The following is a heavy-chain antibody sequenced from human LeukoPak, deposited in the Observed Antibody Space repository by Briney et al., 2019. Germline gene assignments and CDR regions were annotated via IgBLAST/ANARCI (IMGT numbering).Heavy chain of an antibody. Sequence: SETLSLTCTVSGGSISSSNYYWGWIRQPPGKGLEWIANIYYIGSTYYNPSLKSRVTMSVDTSKNQFSLKLSSVTAADTAVYYCARAPCSGGSCQYWYFDLWGRGTLVTVSS. CDR1: GGSISSSNYY. D-gene: IGHD2-15*01. V-gene: IGHV4-39*07. CDR2: IYYIGST. CDR3: ARAPCSGGSCQYWYFDL. J-gene: IGHJ2*01.